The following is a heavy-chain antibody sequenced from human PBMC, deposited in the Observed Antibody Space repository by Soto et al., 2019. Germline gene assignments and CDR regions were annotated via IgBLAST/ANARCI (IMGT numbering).Heavy chain of an antibody. CDR3: AGKEYSSGWYFDY. V-gene: IGHV1-69*13. CDR2: IIPIFGTA. Sequence: SVKVSCKASGGTFSSYAISWVRQAPGQGLEWMGGIIPIFGTANYAQKFQGRVTITADESTSTAYMELSSLRSEDTAVYYCAGKEYSSGWYFDYWGQGTLVTVSS. CDR1: GGTFSSYA. J-gene: IGHJ4*02. D-gene: IGHD6-19*01.